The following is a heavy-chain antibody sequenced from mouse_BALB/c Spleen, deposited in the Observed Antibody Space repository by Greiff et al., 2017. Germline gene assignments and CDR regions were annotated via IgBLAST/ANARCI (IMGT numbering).Heavy chain of an antibody. CDR1: GFDFSRYW. CDR3: ARWVHYAMDY. CDR2: INPGSSTI. J-gene: IGHJ4*01. V-gene: IGHV4-2*02. Sequence: EVQLVESGGGLVQPGGSLNLSCAASGFDFSRYWMSWARQAPGKGQEWIGEINPGSSTINYTPSLKDKFIISRDNAKNTLYLQMSKVRSEDTALYYCARWVHYAMDYWGQGTSVTVSS.